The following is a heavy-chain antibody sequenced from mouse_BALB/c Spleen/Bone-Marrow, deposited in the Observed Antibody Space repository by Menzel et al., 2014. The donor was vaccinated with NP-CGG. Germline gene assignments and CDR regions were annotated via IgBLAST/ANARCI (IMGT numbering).Heavy chain of an antibody. V-gene: IGHV1-4*01. CDR2: INPSSGYA. D-gene: IGHD2-14*01. J-gene: IGHJ3*01. Sequence: QVQLQQSGAELARPGASVKMSCKASGYTFTSYTMHWVKQRPGQGLEWIGYINPSSGYANYNQRFKDKATLTADKSSSTDYMQLSSLTSEDSAVYYCARSAYYRSPFAYWGQGTLVTVTA. CDR1: GYTFTSYT. CDR3: ARSAYYRSPFAY.